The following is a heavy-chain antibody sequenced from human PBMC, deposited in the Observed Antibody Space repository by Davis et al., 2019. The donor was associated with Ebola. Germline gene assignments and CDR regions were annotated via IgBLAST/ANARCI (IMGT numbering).Heavy chain of an antibody. CDR2: IIPIFGTA. CDR1: GYTFTSYA. CDR3: ARDESNYGMGHDY. J-gene: IGHJ4*02. Sequence: AASVKVSCKASGYTFTSYAISWVRQAPGQGLEWMGGIIPIFGTANYAQKFQGRVTITADESTSTAYMELSSLRSEDTAVYYCARDESNYGMGHDYWGQGTLVTVSS. D-gene: IGHD4-11*01. V-gene: IGHV1-69*13.